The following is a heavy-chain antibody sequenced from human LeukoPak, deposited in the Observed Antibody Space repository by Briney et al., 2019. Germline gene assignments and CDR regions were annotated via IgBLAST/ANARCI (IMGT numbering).Heavy chain of an antibody. D-gene: IGHD4-17*01. V-gene: IGHV3-53*01. CDR1: GFTVSSNS. Sequence: GGSLRLSCTVSGFTVSSNSMSWVRQAPGKGLEWVSFIYSGGNTHYSDSVKGRFTISRDNSKNTLYLQMNSLRAEDTAVYYCAKLSGQSHDYGASNDYWGQGTLVTVSS. CDR2: IYSGGNT. J-gene: IGHJ4*02. CDR3: AKLSGQSHDYGASNDY.